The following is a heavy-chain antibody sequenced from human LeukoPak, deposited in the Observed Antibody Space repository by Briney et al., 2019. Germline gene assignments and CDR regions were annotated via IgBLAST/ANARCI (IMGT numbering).Heavy chain of an antibody. V-gene: IGHV1-24*01. D-gene: IGHD3-22*01. CDR3: ATILSDYDSSGYLGAFDI. CDR1: GYTLTELS. Sequence: ASVKVSCKVSGYTLTELSMHWVRQAPGKGLEWMGGFDPEDGETIYAQKFQGRVTMTEDTSTDTAYMELSSLRSEDTAVYYCATILSDYDSSGYLGAFDIWRQGTMVTVSS. CDR2: FDPEDGET. J-gene: IGHJ3*02.